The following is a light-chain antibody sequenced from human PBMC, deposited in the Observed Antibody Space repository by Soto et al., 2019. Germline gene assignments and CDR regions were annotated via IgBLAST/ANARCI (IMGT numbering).Light chain of an antibody. CDR1: QSVSNNY. CDR3: QQYGSSGT. V-gene: IGKV3-20*01. Sequence: IVLTQSPGTLSLSTGERATLSCRASQSVSNNYLAWYQQKPGQAPRLLIYGASNRATGIPDRFSGSGSGTDFTLTISRLEPEDFAVYYCQQYGSSGTFGQGTKVDI. J-gene: IGKJ1*01. CDR2: GAS.